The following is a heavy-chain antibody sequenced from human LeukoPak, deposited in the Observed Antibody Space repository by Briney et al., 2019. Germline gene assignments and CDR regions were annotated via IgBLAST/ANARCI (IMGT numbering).Heavy chain of an antibody. CDR1: GYTFTSYA. CDR3: ASGYCSSTSCYHFDY. Sequence: ASAKVSCKASGYTFTSYAMHWVRQAPGQRLEWMGWINAGNGNTKYSQKLQGRVTITRDTSASTAYMELSSLRSEDTAVYYCASGYCSSTSCYHFDYWGQGTLVTVSS. D-gene: IGHD2-2*01. J-gene: IGHJ4*02. CDR2: INAGNGNT. V-gene: IGHV1-3*01.